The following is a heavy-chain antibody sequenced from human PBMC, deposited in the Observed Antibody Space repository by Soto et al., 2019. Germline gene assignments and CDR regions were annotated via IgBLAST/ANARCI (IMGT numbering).Heavy chain of an antibody. CDR2: INHRGSL. Sequence: PSDTLSLTCTVTCGSMTTGDQYWTWIRHRPGEGLEWFGYINHRGSLYYNPSLESRVSMSVDTSKNQFSLNLSSVTAADTAVYYCARELPQRQGRNMDVWGQGTTVTVSS. CDR1: CGSMTTGDQY. D-gene: IGHD1-1*01. V-gene: IGHV4-31*03. J-gene: IGHJ6*02. CDR3: ARELPQRQGRNMDV.